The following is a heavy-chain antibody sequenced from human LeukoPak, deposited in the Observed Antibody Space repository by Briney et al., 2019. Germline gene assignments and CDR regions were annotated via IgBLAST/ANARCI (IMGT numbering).Heavy chain of an antibody. CDR3: AKGAGNFDWSYHDY. Sequence: GGSLRLSCAASGFTFSSYWMHWVRQAPGKGLVWVSRINSDGSSTRNADSVKGRFTISRDNAKKTLYLQMNSLRAEDTAVYYCAKGAGNFDWSYHDYWGQGTLVTVSS. CDR1: GFTFSSYW. V-gene: IGHV3-74*01. D-gene: IGHD1-7*01. J-gene: IGHJ4*02. CDR2: INSDGSST.